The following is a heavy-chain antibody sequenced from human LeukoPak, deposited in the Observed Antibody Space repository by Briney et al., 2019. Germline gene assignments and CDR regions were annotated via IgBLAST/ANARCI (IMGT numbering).Heavy chain of an antibody. CDR2: IHHSGST. CDR1: GGSFTSDY. V-gene: IGHV4-34*01. J-gene: IGHJ4*02. D-gene: IGHD6-19*01. CDR3: AREILGGIAVAGHSIFDY. Sequence: SETLSLTCAVYGGSFTSDYWGWIRQPPGKGLEWIGEIHHSGSTNYNPSLKSRVTISIDSSKNQFSLKLSSVTAADTAVYYCAREILGGIAVAGHSIFDYWGQGTLVTVSS.